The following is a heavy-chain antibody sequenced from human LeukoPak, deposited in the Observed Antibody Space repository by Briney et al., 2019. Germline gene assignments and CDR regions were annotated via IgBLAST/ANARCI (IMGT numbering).Heavy chain of an antibody. CDR3: ARDYLTAAGVFDY. CDR2: ISSSSSTI. Sequence: GGSLRLSCAASGFIFNSHAMNWVRQAPGKGLEWVSYISSSSSTIYYADSVKGRFTISRDNAKNSLYLQMNSLRAEDTAVYYCARDYLTAAGVFDYWGQGTLVTVSS. J-gene: IGHJ4*02. CDR1: GFIFNSHA. D-gene: IGHD6-13*01. V-gene: IGHV3-48*01.